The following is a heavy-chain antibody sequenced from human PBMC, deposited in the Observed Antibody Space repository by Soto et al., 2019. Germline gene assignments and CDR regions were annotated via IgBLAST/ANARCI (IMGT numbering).Heavy chain of an antibody. Sequence: GGSLRLSCAASGFTFSSYGMHWVRQAPGKGLEWVAVISYDGSNKYYADSVKGRFTISRDNSKNTLYLRMNSLRAEDTAVYYCAKATKRGNYFDYWGQGTLVTVSS. CDR2: ISYDGSNK. CDR1: GFTFSSYG. J-gene: IGHJ4*02. V-gene: IGHV3-30*18. CDR3: AKATKRGNYFDY. D-gene: IGHD3-10*01.